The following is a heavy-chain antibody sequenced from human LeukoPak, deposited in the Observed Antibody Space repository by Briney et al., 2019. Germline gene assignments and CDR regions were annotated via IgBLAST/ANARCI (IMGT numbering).Heavy chain of an antibody. Sequence: GASVKVSCKASGYTFTNYDINWVRQATGQGLEWMGWMNPNSGNTNYAQKFQGRVTMTRNTSISTAYMELSSLRSEDTAVYYCATVGSTIVLMVYAEGAFDIWGQGTMVTVSS. CDR2: MNPNSGNT. CDR1: GYTFTNYD. V-gene: IGHV1-8*01. J-gene: IGHJ3*02. CDR3: ATVGSTIVLMVYAEGAFDI. D-gene: IGHD2-8*01.